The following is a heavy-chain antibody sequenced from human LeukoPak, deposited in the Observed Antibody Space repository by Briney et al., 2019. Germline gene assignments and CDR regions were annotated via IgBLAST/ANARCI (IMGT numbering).Heavy chain of an antibody. CDR2: ISGSGGST. V-gene: IGHV3-23*01. CDR1: GFTFSSYG. Sequence: RPGRSLRLSCAASGFTFSSYGMSWVRQAPGKGLEWVSAISGSGGSTYYADSVKGRFTISRDNSKNTLYLQMNSLRAEDTAVYYCAKEGKAAAPFRYYFDYWGQGTLVTVSS. D-gene: IGHD6-13*01. J-gene: IGHJ4*02. CDR3: AKEGKAAAPFRYYFDY.